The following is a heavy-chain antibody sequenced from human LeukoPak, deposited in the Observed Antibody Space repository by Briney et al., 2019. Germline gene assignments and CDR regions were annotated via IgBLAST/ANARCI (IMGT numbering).Heavy chain of an antibody. CDR3: ARGYSRAAFDI. J-gene: IGHJ3*02. CDR2: ISSTGGTI. D-gene: IGHD2-15*01. Sequence: GGSLRLSCVGSGFTFSNYLMNWVRQAPGKGPEWVSFISSTGGTIYYADAVKGRFTVSRDNAKNSLLLQMNSLRAEDTALYYCARGYSRAAFDIWGQGTMVTVSS. V-gene: IGHV3-48*01. CDR1: GFTFSNYL.